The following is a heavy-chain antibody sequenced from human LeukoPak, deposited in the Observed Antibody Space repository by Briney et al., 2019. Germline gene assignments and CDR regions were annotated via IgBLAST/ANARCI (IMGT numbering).Heavy chain of an antibody. V-gene: IGHV3-7*01. Sequence: GGSLRLSCAASGFTFSSFWMTWVRQAPGKGPEWVANIMHDGSDKYYVDSVKGRFAISRDNAKNSLYLQMNSLRVEDTAVYYCARGGLYCSGTSCYKEADYWGQGTLVTVSS. J-gene: IGHJ4*02. CDR1: GFTFSSFW. CDR3: ARGGLYCSGTSCYKEADY. D-gene: IGHD2-2*02. CDR2: IMHDGSDK.